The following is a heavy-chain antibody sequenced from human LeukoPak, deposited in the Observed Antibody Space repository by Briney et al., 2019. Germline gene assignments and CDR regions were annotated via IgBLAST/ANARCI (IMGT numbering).Heavy chain of an antibody. D-gene: IGHD6-25*01. Sequence: SETLSLTCTVSGGSISTYYWSWIRQPPGKGLEWIGYIYYSGSTNYNPSLKSRVTISVDTSKNQFSLKLSSVTAADTAVYYCARPTRPFYYYGMDVWGQGTTVTVSS. CDR2: IYYSGST. CDR1: GGSISTYY. V-gene: IGHV4-59*01. J-gene: IGHJ6*02. CDR3: ARPTRPFYYYGMDV.